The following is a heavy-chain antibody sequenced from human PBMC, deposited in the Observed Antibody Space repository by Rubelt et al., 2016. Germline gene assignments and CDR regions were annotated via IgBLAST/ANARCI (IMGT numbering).Heavy chain of an antibody. J-gene: IGHJ4*02. CDR2: IYYTGSA. CDR3: ATDLGRGYIYGPLDS. CDR1: GGSISSNY. D-gene: IGHD5-18*01. V-gene: IGHV4-59*12. Sequence: QVQLQESGPGLVKPSETLSLTCTVSGGSISSNYWSWIRQPPGKGLEWIGYIYYTGSANYNPSLKSRVTTSVDTSKNQFSLDLTSVTAADTAVYYCATDLGRGYIYGPLDSWGQGTLVTVSS.